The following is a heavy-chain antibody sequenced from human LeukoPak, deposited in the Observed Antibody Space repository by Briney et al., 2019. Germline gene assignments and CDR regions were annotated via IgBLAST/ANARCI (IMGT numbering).Heavy chain of an antibody. CDR2: IYSGGST. V-gene: IGHV3-53*01. D-gene: IGHD3-10*01. CDR1: GFTVSSNY. CDR3: ARGGVGSFDS. Sequence: GGSLRLSCAASGFTVSSNYMSWVRQAPGKGLEWVSVIYSGGSTYYADSVKGRFTISRDNARNTVDLQMDSLRVEDTAMYYCARGGVGSFDSWGQGTLVTVS. J-gene: IGHJ4*02.